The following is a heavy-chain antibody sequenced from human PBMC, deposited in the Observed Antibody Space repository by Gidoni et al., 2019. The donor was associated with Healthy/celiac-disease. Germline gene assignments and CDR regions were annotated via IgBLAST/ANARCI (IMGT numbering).Heavy chain of an antibody. J-gene: IGHJ4*02. CDR3: AKALTVTYGGVLY. V-gene: IGHV3-30*18. D-gene: IGHD4-17*01. CDR2: ISYDGSNK. Sequence: QVQLVESGGGVVQPGRSLRLSCAASGFPFSSYGMHWVRQAPGKGLEWVAVISYDGSNKYYADSVKGRFTISRDNSKNTLYLQMNSLRAEDTAVYYCAKALTVTYGGVLYRGQGTLVTVSS. CDR1: GFPFSSYG.